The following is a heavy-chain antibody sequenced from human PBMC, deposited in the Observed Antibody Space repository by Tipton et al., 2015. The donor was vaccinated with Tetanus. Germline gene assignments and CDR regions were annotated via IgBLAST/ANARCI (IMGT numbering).Heavy chain of an antibody. CDR3: ARQDCSGGSCSLDV. D-gene: IGHD2-15*01. CDR1: GYSFTSKW. Sequence: VQLVQSGAEVKKSGESLKISCKGSGYSFTSKWIGWARQMPGKGLEGMGIVYPGDSDPSYSPSFQGQVTISADKSISAAYLQWSSLKASDTGIYYCARQDCSGGSCSLDVWGQGTTVTVSS. V-gene: IGHV5-51*01. J-gene: IGHJ6*02. CDR2: VYPGDSDP.